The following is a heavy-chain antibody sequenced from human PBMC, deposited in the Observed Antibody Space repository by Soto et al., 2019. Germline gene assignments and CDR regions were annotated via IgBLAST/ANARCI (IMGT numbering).Heavy chain of an antibody. J-gene: IGHJ4*02. CDR3: SMSAPCSYYGGSGTFDY. CDR2: AYPNGRT. D-gene: IGHD3-10*01. CDR1: GGFTSTNNW. V-gene: IGHV4-4*02. Sequence: QLQLQESGPGLVRPSGTLSLTCAVSGGFTSTNNWWSWVRQPPGKGLEWIGDAYPNGRTVYNPSPKGRVSLSVDKSKNQISLKLTSATAADTAVYYWSMSAPCSYYGGSGTFDYWGQGTLVTVSS.